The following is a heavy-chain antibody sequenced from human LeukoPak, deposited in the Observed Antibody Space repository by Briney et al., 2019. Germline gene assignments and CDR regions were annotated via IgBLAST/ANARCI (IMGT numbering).Heavy chain of an antibody. Sequence: GRSLRLSCAASGFTFSGYAMHWVRQAPGKGLEWVAVISYDRSNKYYADSVKGRFTISRDNSKNTLYLQMNSLRAEDTAVYYCASGLFGVVVAATFDMYWGQGTLVTVSS. D-gene: IGHD2-15*01. CDR2: ISYDRSNK. J-gene: IGHJ4*02. V-gene: IGHV3-30-3*01. CDR1: GFTFSGYA. CDR3: ASGLFGVVVAATFDMY.